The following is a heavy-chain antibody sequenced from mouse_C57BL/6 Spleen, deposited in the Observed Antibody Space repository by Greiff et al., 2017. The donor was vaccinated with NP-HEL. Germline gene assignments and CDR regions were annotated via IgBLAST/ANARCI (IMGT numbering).Heavy chain of an antibody. CDR1: GYAFSSSW. V-gene: IGHV1-82*01. D-gene: IGHD1-1*01. CDR2: IYPGDGDT. J-gene: IGHJ2*01. Sequence: VQLQQSGPELVKPGASVKISCKASGYAFSSSWMNWVKQRPGKGLEWIGRIYPGDGDTNYNGKFKGKATLTADKSSSTAYMQLSSLTSEDSAVYFCARYYGSSGYFDYWGQGTTLTVSS. CDR3: ARYYGSSGYFDY.